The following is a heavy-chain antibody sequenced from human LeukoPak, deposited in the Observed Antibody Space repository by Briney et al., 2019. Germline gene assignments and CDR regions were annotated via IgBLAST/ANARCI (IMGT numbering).Heavy chain of an antibody. CDR3: AKTMTTVTTPADY. V-gene: IGHV3-30*18. J-gene: IGHJ4*02. CDR1: GFTFSSYG. CDR2: ISYDGSNK. D-gene: IGHD4-17*01. Sequence: GRSLRLSCAASGFTFSSYGMHWVRQAPGKGLEWVAVISYDGSNKYYADSVKGRFTISRDNSKNTLYLQMNSLRAEDTAVYYCAKTMTTVTTPADYWGQGTLVTVSS.